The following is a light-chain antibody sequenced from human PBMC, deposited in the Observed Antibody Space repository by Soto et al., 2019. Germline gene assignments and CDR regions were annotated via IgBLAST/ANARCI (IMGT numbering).Light chain of an antibody. CDR3: QQSYYNPT. V-gene: IGKV2-28*01. CDR2: LGS. J-gene: IGKJ1*01. Sequence: DTVMTQSPLSLPVTPGEPASISCWSSQSLLHTDGYNYLDWYLQKPGQSPQLLIYLGSYRASGVPDRFSGSGSRTDFTLTISSLQHEDFATYYCQQSYYNPTFGQGTKVEIK. CDR1: QSLLHTDGYNY.